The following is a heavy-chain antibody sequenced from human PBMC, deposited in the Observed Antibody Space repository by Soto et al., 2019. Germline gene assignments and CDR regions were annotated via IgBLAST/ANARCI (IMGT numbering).Heavy chain of an antibody. CDR1: GFTFSDHY. D-gene: IGHD4-17*01. J-gene: IGHJ4*02. CDR3: ARELMTTVTYFDY. CDR2: VRSKASSYTT. V-gene: IGHV3-72*01. Sequence: QSGGSLRLSCAASGFTFSDHYMDWVRQAPGKGLEWVGRVRSKASSYTTEYAASVKGRFTISRDDSKNSLYLQMNSVKTEDTAVYYCARELMTTVTYFDYWGLGTLVPSPQ.